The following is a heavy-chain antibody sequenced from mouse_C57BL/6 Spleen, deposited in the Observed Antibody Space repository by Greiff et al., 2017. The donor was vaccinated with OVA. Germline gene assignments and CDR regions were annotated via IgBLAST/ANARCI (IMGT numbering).Heavy chain of an antibody. J-gene: IGHJ3*01. CDR1: GYTFTDYY. Sequence: VQLQESGAELVRPGASVKLSCKASGYTFTDYYINWVKQRPGQGLEWIARIYPGSGNTYYNEKFKGKATLTAEKSSSTAYMQLSSLTSEDSAVYFCARSGNYGSSLFAYWGQGTLVTVSA. CDR2: IYPGSGNT. CDR3: ARSGNYGSSLFAY. D-gene: IGHD1-1*01. V-gene: IGHV1-76*01.